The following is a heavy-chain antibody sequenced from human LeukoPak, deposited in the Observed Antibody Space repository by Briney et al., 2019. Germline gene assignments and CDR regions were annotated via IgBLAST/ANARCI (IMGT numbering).Heavy chain of an antibody. Sequence: SETLSLTCTVSGGXISGSSYYWGWIRQPPGRGLEWLGSIYYSGSTYYNPSLRSRVTISVDTSKNQFSLKLTSVTAADTAVYYCARIDSGSFYNWVDYWGQGTLVTVSS. CDR1: GGXISGSSYY. J-gene: IGHJ4*02. CDR2: IYYSGST. CDR3: ARIDSGSFYNWVDY. D-gene: IGHD3-10*01. V-gene: IGHV4-39*01.